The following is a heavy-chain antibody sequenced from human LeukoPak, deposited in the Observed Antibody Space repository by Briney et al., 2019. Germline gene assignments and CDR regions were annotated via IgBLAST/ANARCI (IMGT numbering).Heavy chain of an antibody. D-gene: IGHD6-19*01. CDR3: AKGYRDQWLGFD. CDR1: GLIFSRYV. J-gene: IGHJ4*02. Sequence: GGSLRLSCAASGLIFSRYVMSWVRQAPGKGLEWVSGVSGSGTSTYYADSAKGRFTISRDNSKNTLYLQMNSLRDEDTAVYYCAKGYRDQWLGFDWGQGTLVTVSS. CDR2: VSGSGTST. V-gene: IGHV3-23*01.